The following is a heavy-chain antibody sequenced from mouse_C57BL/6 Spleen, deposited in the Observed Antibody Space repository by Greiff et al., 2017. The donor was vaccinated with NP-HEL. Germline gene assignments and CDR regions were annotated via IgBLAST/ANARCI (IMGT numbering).Heavy chain of an antibody. CDR3: ARLGNGNYDAMDY. Sequence: QVQLQQSGAELAKPGASVKLSCKASGYTFTSYCMHWVKQRPGQGLAWIGYINPSSGYTKYNQKFKDKATLTADKSSSTAYMQLSSLTYEDSAVYYCARLGNGNYDAMDYWGQGTSVTVSS. J-gene: IGHJ4*01. V-gene: IGHV1-7*01. D-gene: IGHD2-1*01. CDR1: GYTFTSYC. CDR2: INPSSGYT.